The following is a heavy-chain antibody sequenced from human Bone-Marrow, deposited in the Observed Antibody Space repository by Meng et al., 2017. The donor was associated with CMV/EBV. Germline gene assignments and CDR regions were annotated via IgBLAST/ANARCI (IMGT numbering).Heavy chain of an antibody. CDR2: INHSGST. CDR1: GGSFSGYY. V-gene: IGHV4-34*01. Sequence: SETLSLTCAVYGGSFSGYYWSWIRQPPGKGLEWIGEINHSGSTNYNPSLKSRVTISVDTSKNQFSLKLSSVTAADTAVYYCARDRGSDYDFWSGYPHYYYYYGMDVWGQGTTVTVSS. J-gene: IGHJ6*02. CDR3: ARDRGSDYDFWSGYPHYYYYYGMDV. D-gene: IGHD3-3*01.